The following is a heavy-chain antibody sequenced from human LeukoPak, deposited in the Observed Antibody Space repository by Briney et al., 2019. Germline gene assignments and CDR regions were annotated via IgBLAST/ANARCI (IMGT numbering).Heavy chain of an antibody. J-gene: IGHJ4*02. V-gene: IGHV1-2*02. CDR2: INPNSGDT. Sequence: GASVKVSCKASGYTFTGYYMHWVRQAPGQGLEWMGWINPNSGDTNYTQKVQGRVTMTTDTSTSTAYMELRSLRSDDTAVYYCARGSHWGDYYFDYWGQGTLVTVSS. CDR1: GYTFTGYY. D-gene: IGHD7-27*01. CDR3: ARGSHWGDYYFDY.